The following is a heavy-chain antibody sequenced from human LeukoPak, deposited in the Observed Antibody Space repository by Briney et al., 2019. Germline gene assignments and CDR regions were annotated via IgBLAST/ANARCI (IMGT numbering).Heavy chain of an antibody. CDR3: AKGRYSSSSAYFDY. J-gene: IGHJ4*02. D-gene: IGHD6-6*01. CDR2: ISGGGGTI. CDR1: GYTFSSYP. V-gene: IGHV3-23*01. Sequence: GGSLRLSCVGSGYTFSSYPLHWVRQAPGKGLEWISTISGGGGTIYYADSVRGRFAISRDNSMDTLSLQMNSLGAEDTALYYCAKGRYSSSSAYFDYWGQGALVTVSS.